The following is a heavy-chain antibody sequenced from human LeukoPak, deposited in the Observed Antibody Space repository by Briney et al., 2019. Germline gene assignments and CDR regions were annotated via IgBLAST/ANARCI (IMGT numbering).Heavy chain of an antibody. J-gene: IGHJ5*02. CDR2: ISSSGSTI. CDR3: ARLGGYCSSTSYYTSYRDNWFDP. D-gene: IGHD2-2*02. Sequence: GGSLRLSCAASGFTFSDYYMSWIRQAPGKGLEWVSYISSSGSTIYYADSVKGRFTISRDNSKNSVYLQMNSLRAEDTAVYYCARLGGYCSSTSYYTSYRDNWFDPWGQGTLVTVSS. CDR1: GFTFSDYY. V-gene: IGHV3-11*04.